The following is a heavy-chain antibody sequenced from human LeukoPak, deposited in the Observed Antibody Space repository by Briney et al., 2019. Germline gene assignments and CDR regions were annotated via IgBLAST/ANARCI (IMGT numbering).Heavy chain of an antibody. CDR1: GYTFTGYY. V-gene: IGHV1-2*02. CDR2: INPNSGGT. Sequence: ASVKVSCKASGYTFTGYYMHWVRQAPGQGLEWMGWINPNSGGTNYAQKFQGRVTMTTDTSTSTAYMELRSLRSDDTAVYYCARDPGGYCSGGSCYPYFDYWGQGTLVTVSS. J-gene: IGHJ4*02. CDR3: ARDPGGYCSGGSCYPYFDY. D-gene: IGHD2-15*01.